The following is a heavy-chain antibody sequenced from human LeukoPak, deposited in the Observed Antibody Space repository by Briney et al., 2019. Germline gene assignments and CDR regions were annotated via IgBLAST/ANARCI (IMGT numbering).Heavy chain of an antibody. CDR3: ARGWGSSVYASAFDI. CDR1: GFTFSSYG. CDR2: IWYDGSNK. Sequence: GGSLRLSCAASGFTFSSYGMHWVRQAPGKGLEWVAVIWYDGSNKYYADSVKGRFTISKDNSRNTLYLQMNSLRAEDTAVYYCARGWGSSVYASAFDIWGQGTMVTISS. V-gene: IGHV3-33*01. D-gene: IGHD3-22*01. J-gene: IGHJ3*02.